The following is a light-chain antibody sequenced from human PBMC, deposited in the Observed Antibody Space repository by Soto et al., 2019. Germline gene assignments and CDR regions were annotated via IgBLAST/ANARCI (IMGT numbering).Light chain of an antibody. J-gene: IGLJ3*02. CDR1: SSDVGAYQF. V-gene: IGLV2-14*03. Sequence: QSALTQPASVSGSPGQSITISCTGTSSDVGAYQFVSWHQQHPGKAPKLIIFYVSNRASGVSNRFSGSKSGNTASLTISGLQAEDEADYYCSSYTTNSTWVFGGGTKLTVL. CDR2: YVS. CDR3: SSYTTNSTWV.